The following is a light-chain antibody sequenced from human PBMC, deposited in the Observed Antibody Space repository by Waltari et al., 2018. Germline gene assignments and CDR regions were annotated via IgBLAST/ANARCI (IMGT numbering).Light chain of an antibody. V-gene: IGLV2-14*01. CDR3: NSYTTTAARV. J-gene: IGLJ3*02. CDR2: EVS. CDR1: SSDVGAFNY. Sequence: QSALTQPASVSGSPGQSITISCTGTSSDVGAFNYVSWYQQHPGKAPKVIICEVSNRPFGVSTRFSGSKAGNPASLTISGLQAEDEADYYCNSYTTTAARVFGGGTRLTVL.